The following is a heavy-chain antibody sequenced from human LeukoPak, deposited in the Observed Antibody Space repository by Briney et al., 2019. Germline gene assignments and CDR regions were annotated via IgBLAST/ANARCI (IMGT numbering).Heavy chain of an antibody. D-gene: IGHD4-23*01. CDR2: INPNSGGT. J-gene: IGHJ4*02. V-gene: IGHV1-2*02. CDR3: ARGEFTVVTGRAAHY. CDR1: GYTFTGFY. Sequence: ASVKVSCKASGYTFTGFYMHWVRQAPGQGLEWMGWINPNSGGTNYAQKFQGRVTMTRDTSVSTAYMELSRLRSDDTAVYYCARGEFTVVTGRAAHYWGQGTLVTVSS.